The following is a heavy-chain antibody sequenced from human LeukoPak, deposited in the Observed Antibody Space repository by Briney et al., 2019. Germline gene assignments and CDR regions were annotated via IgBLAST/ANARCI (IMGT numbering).Heavy chain of an antibody. J-gene: IGHJ5*02. Sequence: ASVKVSCKASGYTFTSYGISWVRQVPGQGLEWMGWISAYNGNTNYAQKLQGRVTMTTDTSTSTAYMELRSLRSDDTAVYYCARVSPGVGYCSSTSCYWFDPWGQGTLVTVSS. D-gene: IGHD2-2*01. V-gene: IGHV1-18*04. CDR2: ISAYNGNT. CDR1: GYTFTSYG. CDR3: ARVSPGVGYCSSTSCYWFDP.